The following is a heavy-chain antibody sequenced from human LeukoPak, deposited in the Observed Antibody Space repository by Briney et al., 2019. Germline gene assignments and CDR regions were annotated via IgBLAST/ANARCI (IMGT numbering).Heavy chain of an antibody. D-gene: IGHD5-24*01. V-gene: IGHV3-23*01. J-gene: IGHJ4*02. CDR2: ISANECSI. CDR1: DFTFSSSA. Sequence: PGGSLRLSRAASDFTFSSSAINWVGQAAGKGLEWVSRISANECSIYYADYEKGQFTITRDSSKTTLYLQMNSQRPEDTAVYFCAKGRWLEYWGQGNLVTVSS. CDR3: AKGRWLEY.